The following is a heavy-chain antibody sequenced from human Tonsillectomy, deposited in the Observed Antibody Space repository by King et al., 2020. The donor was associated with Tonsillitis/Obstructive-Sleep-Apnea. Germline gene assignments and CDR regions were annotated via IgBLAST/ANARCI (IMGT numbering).Heavy chain of an antibody. J-gene: IGHJ6*03. CDR2: INHSGST. CDR3: ARGTLKDVVPAATLDYMDV. V-gene: IGHV4-34*01. CDR1: GGSFSGYY. Sequence: VQLQQWGAGLLKPSETLSLTCAVYGGSFSGYYWSWIRQPPGKGLECIGEINHSGSTNYNPSLKSRVTISVDTSKNQFSLKLSSVNAADTAVYYCARGTLKDVVPAATLDYMDVWGKGTTVPVSS. D-gene: IGHD2-2*01.